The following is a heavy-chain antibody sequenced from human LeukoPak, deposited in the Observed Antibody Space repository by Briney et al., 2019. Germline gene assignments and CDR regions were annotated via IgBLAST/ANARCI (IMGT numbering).Heavy chain of an antibody. J-gene: IGHJ4*02. Sequence: GGSLRLSCAASGFTFRSYSMSWVRQAPGKGLEWVSSISSSSSYIYYADSVKGRFTISRDYAKNSLYLQVNSLRAEDTAVYYCVRACGGDCYLADYWGQGTLVTVSS. CDR3: VRACGGDCYLADY. V-gene: IGHV3-21*01. CDR1: GFTFRSYS. CDR2: ISSSSSYI. D-gene: IGHD2-21*02.